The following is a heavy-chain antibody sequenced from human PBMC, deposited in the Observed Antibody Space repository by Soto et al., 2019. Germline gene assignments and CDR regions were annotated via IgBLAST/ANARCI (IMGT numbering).Heavy chain of an antibody. D-gene: IGHD6-19*01. Sequence: SETLSLTCSVSGGSINSSSYFWGWVRQPPGKGLEWIGSIYYSGSTYYNPSLRSRVTISVDTSKNQFSLKLSTVTAADTAVFYCARHYSSGSRNWFDPWGQGTLVTSPQ. CDR1: GGSINSSSYF. V-gene: IGHV4-39*01. CDR2: IYYSGST. CDR3: ARHYSSGSRNWFDP. J-gene: IGHJ5*02.